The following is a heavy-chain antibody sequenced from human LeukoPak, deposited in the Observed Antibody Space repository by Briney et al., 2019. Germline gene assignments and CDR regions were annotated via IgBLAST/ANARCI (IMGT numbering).Heavy chain of an antibody. CDR2: INPNSGGT. CDR3: ARPLLWWPQVGYFDY. J-gene: IGHJ4*02. V-gene: IGHV1-2*02. Sequence: ASVTVSCKASGYTFSGYYMHWVRQAPGQGLEWMGWINPNSGGTNYAQNFQGRVTMTRDTSISTVYMELSRLRSDDTAVYYCARPLLWWPQVGYFDYWGQGTLVTVSS. CDR1: GYTFSGYY. D-gene: IGHD4/OR15-4a*01.